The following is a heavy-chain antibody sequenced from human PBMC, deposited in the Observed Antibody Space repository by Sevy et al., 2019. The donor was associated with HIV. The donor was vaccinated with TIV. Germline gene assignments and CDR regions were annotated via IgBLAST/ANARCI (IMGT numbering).Heavy chain of an antibody. CDR3: TTDSKKRRLSALLDY. CDR2: IKIKTDGGTK. CDR1: GFTFSNAW. V-gene: IGHV3-15*01. J-gene: IGHJ4*02. Sequence: GGSLRLSCAASGFTFSNAWMSWVRQAPGKGLEWVGRIKIKTDGGTKDYALPVKGRITISRDDSKTTLYLQMNSLKTEDTAIYYCTTDSKKRRLSALLDYWGQGTLVTVSS.